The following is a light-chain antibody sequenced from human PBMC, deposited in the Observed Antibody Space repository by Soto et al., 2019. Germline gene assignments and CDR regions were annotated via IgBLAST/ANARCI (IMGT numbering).Light chain of an antibody. CDR1: QTISSY. CDR3: QQTYRTPLT. V-gene: IGKV1-39*01. Sequence: DIQMTQSPSSLSASVGDIVTITCRASQTISSYVNWYQQKPGKAPKLLISGASSLQSGVPSRFSGSGSWTDSTLTISSLQPEDFATYYCQQTYRTPLTFGGGTKVAI. CDR2: GAS. J-gene: IGKJ4*01.